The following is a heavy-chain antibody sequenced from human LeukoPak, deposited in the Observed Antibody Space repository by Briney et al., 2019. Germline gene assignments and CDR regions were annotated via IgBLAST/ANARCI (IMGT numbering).Heavy chain of an antibody. J-gene: IGHJ5*01. Sequence: GGSLRLSCAASGFTFTSYWLSWVRQAPGKGLEWVANIRQDGREKSYADSVKGRFTISRDNAKTSVYLQMNSLRVEDTAVYYCAREGVGGFDSWGQGILVTVSS. CDR2: IRQDGREK. CDR1: GFTFTSYW. V-gene: IGHV3-7*01. D-gene: IGHD3-10*01. CDR3: AREGVGGFDS.